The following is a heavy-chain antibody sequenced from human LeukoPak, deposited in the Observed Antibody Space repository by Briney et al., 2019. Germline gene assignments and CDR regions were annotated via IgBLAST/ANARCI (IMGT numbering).Heavy chain of an antibody. CDR3: ARHTDSEKTYSQPPEADPDAYI. Sequence: SETLSLTCTVSGGSITTRGYYWVWIRQPPGKGLETIGIMYYSGSTHYNSSLKSRVTISVDTSKNQFSLMLRSVTAADTAVYYCARHTDSEKTYSQPPEADPDAYIWGQGTMVTVSS. CDR1: GGSITTRGYY. CDR2: MYYSGST. J-gene: IGHJ3*02. V-gene: IGHV4-39*01. D-gene: IGHD1-26*01.